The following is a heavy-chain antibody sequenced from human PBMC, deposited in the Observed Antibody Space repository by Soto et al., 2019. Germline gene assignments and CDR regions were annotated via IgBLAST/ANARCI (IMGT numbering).Heavy chain of an antibody. CDR3: TTDIVVVPAAMVINWFDP. CDR2: IKSKTDGGTT. D-gene: IGHD2-2*01. CDR1: GFPFSNAW. V-gene: IGHV3-15*07. Sequence: GGSLRLSCAASGFPFSNAWMNWVRQAPGKGLEWVGRIKSKTDGGTTDYAARVKGRFTISRDDSKNTLYLQMNSLKTEDTAVYYCTTDIVVVPAAMVINWFDPWGQGTLVTVSS. J-gene: IGHJ5*02.